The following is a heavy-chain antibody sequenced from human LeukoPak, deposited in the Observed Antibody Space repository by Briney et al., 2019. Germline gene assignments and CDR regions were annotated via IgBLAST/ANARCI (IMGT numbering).Heavy chain of an antibody. CDR2: INRNSGGT. CDR1: GYTFTGYY. CDR3: ARVGITMVRGVMKSPFGY. V-gene: IGHV1-2*02. D-gene: IGHD3-10*01. J-gene: IGHJ4*02. Sequence: ASVKVSCKASGYTFTGYYMHWVRQAPGQGLAWMGWINRNSGGTNYAQKFQGRVTMTRDTSISTAYMELSRLRSDDTAVYYCARVGITMVRGVMKSPFGYWGQGTLVTVSS.